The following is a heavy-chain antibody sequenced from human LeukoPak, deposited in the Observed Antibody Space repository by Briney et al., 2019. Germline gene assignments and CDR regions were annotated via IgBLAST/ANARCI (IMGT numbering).Heavy chain of an antibody. V-gene: IGHV3-23*01. CDR3: AEGGTCEGTLCHDY. CDR1: GLTLSNCA. J-gene: IGHJ4*02. CDR2: ISCSGGST. D-gene: IGHD1-14*01. Sequence: SGGSLRLSCSGSGLTLSNCAMSWVRQAPGKGLEWVSAISCSGGSTYYADSVKGRFTVSRDNSQNTVFLQMNSLRGEDTAVYYCAEGGTCEGTLCHDYWGQGTLVPVSS.